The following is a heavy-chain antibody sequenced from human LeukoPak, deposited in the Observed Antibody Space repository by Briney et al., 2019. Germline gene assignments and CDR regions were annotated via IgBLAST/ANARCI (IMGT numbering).Heavy chain of an antibody. CDR2: IFYSGST. D-gene: IGHD1-26*01. Sequence: SETLSLTCTVSGGSISTYYWSWIRQPPGKGLEWIGYIFYSGSTKYNPSLKSRVTISLDRSKNQFSLKLNSVTAADTAVYYCARDPGWELLPNDAFDIWGQGTMVTVSS. CDR3: ARDPGWELLPNDAFDI. CDR1: GGSISTYY. V-gene: IGHV4-59*12. J-gene: IGHJ3*02.